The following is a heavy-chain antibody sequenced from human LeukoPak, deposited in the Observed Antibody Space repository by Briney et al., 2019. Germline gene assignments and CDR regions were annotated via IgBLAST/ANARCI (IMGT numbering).Heavy chain of an antibody. CDR2: ISSRGTTK. CDR3: ARSNRDAFDM. J-gene: IGHJ3*02. D-gene: IGHD2/OR15-2a*01. V-gene: IGHV3-11*04. Sequence: PGGSLRLSCAASGFTFSNAWMSWVRQAPGKGLEWVSYISSRGTTKYYADSVKGRFTLSRDNAKKSLSLQMNSLRAEDTAIYYCARSNRDAFDMWGQGTVVTVSS. CDR1: GFTFSNAW.